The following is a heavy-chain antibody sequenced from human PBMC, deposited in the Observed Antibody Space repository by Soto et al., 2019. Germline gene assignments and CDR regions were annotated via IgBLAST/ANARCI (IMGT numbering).Heavy chain of an antibody. D-gene: IGHD3-22*01. CDR1: GFTFINYG. CDR2: ISADSGNT. CDR3: ARERYDSSGPPLY. V-gene: IGHV1-18*04. J-gene: IGHJ4*02. Sequence: QVQLVQSGAEVKKPGASVKVSCKASGFTFINYGFAWVRQAPGQGLEWMGWISADSGNTNYAQKLQGRVTMTTDTSTSTAYMELRRLTPDDTAVYYCARERYDSSGPPLYWGQGTLVTVAS.